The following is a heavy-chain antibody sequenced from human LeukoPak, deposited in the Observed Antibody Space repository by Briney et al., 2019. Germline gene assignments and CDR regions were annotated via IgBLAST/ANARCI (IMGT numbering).Heavy chain of an antibody. CDR2: ISGSGGNT. CDR3: AKRPTGEAKNWFDP. V-gene: IGHV3-23*01. CDR1: GFTFYSYG. J-gene: IGHJ5*02. D-gene: IGHD7-27*01. Sequence: GGSLRLSCVASGFTFYSYGMSWVRQAPGKGLEWVSGISGSGGNTNYVDSVKGRFTISRDNSKNTLYLQMNSLRAEDTAVYYCAKRPTGEAKNWFDPWGQGTLVTVSS.